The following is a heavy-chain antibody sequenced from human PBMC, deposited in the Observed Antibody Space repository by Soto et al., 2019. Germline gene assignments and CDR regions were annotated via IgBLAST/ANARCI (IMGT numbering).Heavy chain of an antibody. Sequence: QVQLVESGGGVVQPGRSLRLSCAASGFPFTTYGMHWVREGPGKGLEWVAVISYDGRNTYYADSVKGRFTIYRDNSKNTRYRQMNSLRPEDTALYYCVGGQYYFDYRGQGTLVTVSS. V-gene: IGHV3-30*03. CDR2: ISYDGRNT. D-gene: IGHD3-10*01. CDR1: GFPFTTYG. CDR3: VGGQYYFDY. J-gene: IGHJ4*02.